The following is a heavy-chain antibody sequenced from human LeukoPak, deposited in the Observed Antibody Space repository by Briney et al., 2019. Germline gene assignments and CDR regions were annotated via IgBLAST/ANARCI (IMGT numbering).Heavy chain of an antibody. CDR3: ARYGQTLPVDP. D-gene: IGHD4-17*01. J-gene: IGHJ5*02. Sequence: SETLSLTCTVSGGSISSYYWSWIRQPPGKGLECIGYIYYSGSTNYNPSLKSRVTISVDTSKNQFSLKLSSVTAADTAVYYCARYGQTLPVDPWGQGTLVTVSS. CDR1: GGSISSYY. CDR2: IYYSGST. V-gene: IGHV4-59*08.